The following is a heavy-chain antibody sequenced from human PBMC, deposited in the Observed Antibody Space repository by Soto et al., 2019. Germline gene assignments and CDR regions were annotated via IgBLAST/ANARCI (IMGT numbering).Heavy chain of an antibody. CDR2: IWSDGSNK. J-gene: IGHJ6*03. V-gene: IGHV3-33*01. CDR3: ARERCSSTSCPDDYYYYYMDV. D-gene: IGHD2-2*01. CDR1: GFTFSSYG. Sequence: QVQLVESGGGVVQPGRSLRLSCAASGFTFSSYGMHWVRQAPGKGLEWVAVIWSDGSNKYYADSVKGRFTISRDNSKNTLYLQMNSLRAEDTAVYYCARERCSSTSCPDDYYYYYMDVWGKGTTVTVSS.